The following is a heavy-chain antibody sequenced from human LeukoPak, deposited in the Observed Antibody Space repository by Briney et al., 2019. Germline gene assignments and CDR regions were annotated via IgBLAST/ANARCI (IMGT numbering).Heavy chain of an antibody. CDR2: INPNSGGT. CDR3: ARDLSGLSAFEI. Sequence: ASVKVSCKASGCTFTGYYMHWVRQAPGQGLEWMGWINPNSGGTNYAQKFQGRVTMTRDTSISTAYMELRSLRSDDTAVYYCARDLSGLSAFEIWGQGTMVTVSS. J-gene: IGHJ3*02. D-gene: IGHD5-12*01. V-gene: IGHV1-2*02. CDR1: GCTFTGYY.